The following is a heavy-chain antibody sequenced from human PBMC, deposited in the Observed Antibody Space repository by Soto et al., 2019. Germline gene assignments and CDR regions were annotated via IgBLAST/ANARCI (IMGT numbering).Heavy chain of an antibody. CDR1: GFSLTTDRVG. CDR2: IYWDDSK. V-gene: IGHV2-5*02. J-gene: IGHJ4*02. D-gene: IGHD1-26*01. CDR3: AHAYGGRSLY. Sequence: QITLKESGPTLVKPTQTLTLTCTFSGFSLTTDRVGVGWIRQPPGEALEWLAVIYWDDSKTYRPSLESRLTITKDTSKSQVALTMTNMDSLDTATYYCAHAYGGRSLYGGQGTLVTVSS.